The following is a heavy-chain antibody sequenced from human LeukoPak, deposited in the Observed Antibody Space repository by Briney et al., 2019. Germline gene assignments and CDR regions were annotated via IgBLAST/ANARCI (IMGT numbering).Heavy chain of an antibody. J-gene: IGHJ5*02. CDR2: IIPILGIA. V-gene: IGHV1-69*04. Sequence: SVKISFKASGGTFSSYAISWVRQAPGQGLEWMGRIIPILGIANYAQKFQGRVTITADKSTSTAYMELSSLRSEDTAVYYCARGLPVPAVNWFDHWGQGTLVTVSS. CDR3: ARGLPVPAVNWFDH. CDR1: GGTFSSYA. D-gene: IGHD2-2*01.